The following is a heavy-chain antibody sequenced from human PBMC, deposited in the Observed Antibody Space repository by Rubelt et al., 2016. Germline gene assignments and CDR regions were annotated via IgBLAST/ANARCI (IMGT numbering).Heavy chain of an antibody. Sequence: GGSISSSNWWSWVRQPPGKGLEWIGEIYHSGSTNYNPSLKSRVTISVDKSKNQFSLKLSSVTAADTAVYYCARAVTMVRSYGMDVWGQGTTVTVSS. J-gene: IGHJ6*02. CDR3: ARAVTMVRSYGMDV. V-gene: IGHV4-4*02. CDR2: IYHSGST. CDR1: GGSISSSNW. D-gene: IGHD3-10*01.